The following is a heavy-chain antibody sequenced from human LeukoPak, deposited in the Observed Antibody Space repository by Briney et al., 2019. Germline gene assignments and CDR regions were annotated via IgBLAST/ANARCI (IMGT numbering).Heavy chain of an antibody. Sequence: ASVKVSCKVSGYTLTELSMHWVRQAPGKGRGGMGGFDPEDGETIYPQKFQGRVTMTRDTSSSTAYMELSRLRSDDTAVYYCARAGALEILLLWFGGQGTLVTVSS. CDR1: GYTLTELS. CDR2: FDPEDGET. D-gene: IGHD3-10*01. J-gene: IGHJ4*02. V-gene: IGHV1-24*01. CDR3: ARAGALEILLLWF.